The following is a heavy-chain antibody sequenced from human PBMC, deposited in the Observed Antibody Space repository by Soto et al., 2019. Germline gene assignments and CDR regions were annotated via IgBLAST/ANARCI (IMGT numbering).Heavy chain of an antibody. V-gene: IGHV4-59*01. Sequence: PSETLSLTCTVSGGSISRDYWSWIRQPPGKGLEWIGYMRNSGITSYHPSLKSRVSISLDTSKNQFSLNLTSVTAADTAVYFFARRCSGDYPDYFGFSGRRTPVTVSS. CDR1: GGSISRDY. D-gene: IGHD2-15*01. J-gene: IGHJ4*02. CDR3: ARRCSGDYPDYFGF. CDR2: MRNSGIT.